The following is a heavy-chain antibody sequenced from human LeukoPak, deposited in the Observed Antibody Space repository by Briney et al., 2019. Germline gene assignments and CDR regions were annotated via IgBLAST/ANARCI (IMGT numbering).Heavy chain of an antibody. D-gene: IGHD5-12*01. Sequence: GGSLRLSCAASGFTFSSYEMNWVRQAPGKGLEWVSYISSSGSTIYYADSVKGRFTISRDNAKNSLYLQMNSLRAEDTALYYCAKGEYSGYDYGGIDYWGQGTLITVSS. CDR1: GFTFSSYE. CDR2: ISSSGSTI. J-gene: IGHJ4*02. CDR3: AKGEYSGYDYGGIDY. V-gene: IGHV3-48*03.